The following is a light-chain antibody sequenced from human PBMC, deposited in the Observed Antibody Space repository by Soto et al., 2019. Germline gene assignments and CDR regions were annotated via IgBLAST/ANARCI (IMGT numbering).Light chain of an antibody. J-gene: IGLJ1*01. CDR1: SSDVGGYNR. CDR3: TSYTSSTSYG. CDR2: EVS. V-gene: IGLV2-14*01. Sequence: QSALTQSASVSGSPGQSITISCTGTSSDVGGYNRVSWYQQHPGKAPKLMIYEVSNRPSGVSNRFSGSKSGNTASLTISGLQAEDEAEYYCTSYTSSTSYGFGTGTKLTVL.